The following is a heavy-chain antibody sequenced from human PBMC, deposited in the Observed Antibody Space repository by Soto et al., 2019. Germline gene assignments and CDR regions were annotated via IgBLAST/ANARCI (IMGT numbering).Heavy chain of an antibody. V-gene: IGHV3-30*18. J-gene: IGHJ4*02. CDR1: GFTFGSYG. Sequence: GGSLRLSCAASGFTFGSYGMHWVRQAPGKGLEWVAIISYDGTNTYYADSVKGRFTISRDNSKNTLFLQLNSLTTEDTALYYCAKDLYYGSGSSARTFDYWGQGTLVTVSS. CDR2: ISYDGTNT. CDR3: AKDLYYGSGSSARTFDY. D-gene: IGHD3-10*01.